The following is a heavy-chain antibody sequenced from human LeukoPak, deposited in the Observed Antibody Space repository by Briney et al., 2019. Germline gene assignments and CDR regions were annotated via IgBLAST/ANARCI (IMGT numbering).Heavy chain of an antibody. CDR1: GFTFSSYA. V-gene: IGHV3-30-3*01. J-gene: IGHJ5*02. D-gene: IGHD3-22*01. CDR2: ISYDGSNK. Sequence: GGSLRLSCAASGFTFSSYAMHWVRQAPGKGLEWVAVISYDGSNKYYADSVKGRFTISRDNSKNSLYLQMNSLRAEDTAVYYCAKERITMIVVVITHFLNWFDPWGQGTLVTVSS. CDR3: AKERITMIVVVITHFLNWFDP.